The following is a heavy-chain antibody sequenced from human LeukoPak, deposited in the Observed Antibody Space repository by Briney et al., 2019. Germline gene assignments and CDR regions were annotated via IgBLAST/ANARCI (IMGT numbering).Heavy chain of an antibody. Sequence: GGSLRLSCAASGFTFSNYWMHWVRQAPGKGLEWVANIKQDGSEIYYVDSVKGRFTISRDNARNSLFLQMNSLRAEDTAVYYCTVTPTRGDNWFDPWGQGTLVTVSS. CDR2: IKQDGSEI. J-gene: IGHJ5*02. V-gene: IGHV3-7*01. CDR3: TVTPTRGDNWFDP. CDR1: GFTFSNYW. D-gene: IGHD3-10*01.